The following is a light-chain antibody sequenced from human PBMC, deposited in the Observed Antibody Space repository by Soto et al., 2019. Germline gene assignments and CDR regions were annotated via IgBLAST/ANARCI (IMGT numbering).Light chain of an antibody. J-gene: IGKJ1*01. CDR3: QKYNSARWT. CDR1: QGISNY. V-gene: IGKV1-27*01. CDR2: AAS. Sequence: DIPMTQSPSSLSASVGDRVTITCRASQGISNYLAWYQQKPGKVPKLLIYAASTVQSGVPSRFSRSGFGTDFTLTISSLQPEDVGTDYCQKYNSARWTFGHGTKVQIK.